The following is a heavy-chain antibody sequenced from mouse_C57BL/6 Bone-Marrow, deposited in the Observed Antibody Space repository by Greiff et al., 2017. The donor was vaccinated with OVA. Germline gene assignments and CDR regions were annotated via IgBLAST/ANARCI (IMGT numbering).Heavy chain of an antibody. CDR1: GYTFTSSW. D-gene: IGHD2-5*01. J-gene: IGHJ4*01. Sequence: QVQLQQPGTELVKPGASVKLSCKASGYTFTSSWLHWVKQRPGQGLEWIGNINPSNGGTNYNEKFKSKATLTVDKSSSTAYMQRSSLTAEDSAVYYCARGSNYHGGYYAMDYWGQGTSVTVAS. V-gene: IGHV1-53*01. CDR2: INPSNGGT. CDR3: ARGSNYHGGYYAMDY.